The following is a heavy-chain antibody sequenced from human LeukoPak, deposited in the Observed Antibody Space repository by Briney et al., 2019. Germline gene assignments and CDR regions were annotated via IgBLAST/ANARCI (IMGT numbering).Heavy chain of an antibody. CDR3: ARSFGVVIFDYYYMDV. J-gene: IGHJ6*03. Sequence: ASVKVSCKASGGTFSSYATSWVRQAPGQGLEWMRGIIPIFGTANYAQKFQGRVTITTDESTSTAYMELSSLRSEDTAVYYCARSFGVVIFDYYYMDVWGKGTTVTVSS. D-gene: IGHD3-3*01. CDR2: IIPIFGTA. V-gene: IGHV1-69*05. CDR1: GGTFSSYA.